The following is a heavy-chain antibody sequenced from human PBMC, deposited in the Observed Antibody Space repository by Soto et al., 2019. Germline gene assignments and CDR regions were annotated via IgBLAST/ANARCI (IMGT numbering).Heavy chain of an antibody. CDR2: ISWNSGNI. Sequence: EVQLVESGGGLVQPDRSLRLSCAASGFSFEDYAMHWVRQAPGKGLEWVSGISWNSGNIGYADSVKGRFTISRDNAKNSVYLQMNSLRAEDTAFYYGAGAKYSSTSVWGSGMDVWGQGTTVTVSS. V-gene: IGHV3-9*01. J-gene: IGHJ6*02. CDR3: AGAKYSSTSVWGSGMDV. CDR1: GFSFEDYA. D-gene: IGHD6-6*01.